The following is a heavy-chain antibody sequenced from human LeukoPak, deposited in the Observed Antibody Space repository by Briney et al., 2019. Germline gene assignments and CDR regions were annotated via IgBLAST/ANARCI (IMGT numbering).Heavy chain of an antibody. CDR2: ISAYNGNT. CDR3: ARDVLRGYSYGTPNWFDP. V-gene: IGHV1-18*01. Sequence: GASVKVSCKASGYTFTSYGISWVRRAPGQGLEWMGWISAYNGNTNYAQKLQGRVTMTTDTSTSAAYMELRSLRSDDTAVYYCARDVLRGYSYGTPNWFDPWGQGTLVTVSS. CDR1: GYTFTSYG. J-gene: IGHJ5*02. D-gene: IGHD5-18*01.